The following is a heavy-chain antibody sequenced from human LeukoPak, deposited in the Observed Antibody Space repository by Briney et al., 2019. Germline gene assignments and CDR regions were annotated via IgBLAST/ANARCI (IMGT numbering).Heavy chain of an antibody. Sequence: VASVKVSCKASGYTFTTYAMNWVRQAPGQGLEWMGWINTNTGNPIYAQGFTGRFVLSLDTSVSTAYLQISSLKAEDTAVYYCARDQRIGGYSYGLTGNFDYWGQGTLVTVSS. CDR2: INTNTGNP. CDR3: ARDQRIGGYSYGLTGNFDY. CDR1: GYTFTTYA. V-gene: IGHV7-4-1*02. D-gene: IGHD5-18*01. J-gene: IGHJ4*02.